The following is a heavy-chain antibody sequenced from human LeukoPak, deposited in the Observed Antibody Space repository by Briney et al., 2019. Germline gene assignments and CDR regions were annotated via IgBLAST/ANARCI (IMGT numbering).Heavy chain of an antibody. D-gene: IGHD5-12*01. V-gene: IGHV3-30-3*01. Sequence: PGGSLRLSCAASGFTFSSYAMHWVRQAPGKGLEWVAVISYDGSNKYYADSVKGRFTISRDNSKNTLYLQMNSLRAEDTAVYYCARVIPVATHDYWGQGTLVTVSS. CDR1: GFTFSSYA. CDR2: ISYDGSNK. CDR3: ARVIPVATHDY. J-gene: IGHJ4*02.